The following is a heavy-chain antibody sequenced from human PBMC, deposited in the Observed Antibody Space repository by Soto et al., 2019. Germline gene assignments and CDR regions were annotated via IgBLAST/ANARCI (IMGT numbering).Heavy chain of an antibody. D-gene: IGHD6-19*01. CDR3: ARERRIAVAGTEYYFDY. CDR2: IYYSGST. V-gene: IGHV4-59*01. J-gene: IGHJ4*02. Sequence: ASETLSLTCTVSGGSISSYYWSWIRQPPGKGLEWIGYIYYSGSTNYNPSLKSRVTISVDTSKNQFSLKLSSVTAADTAVYYCARERRIAVAGTEYYFDYWGQGTLVTVSS. CDR1: GGSISSYY.